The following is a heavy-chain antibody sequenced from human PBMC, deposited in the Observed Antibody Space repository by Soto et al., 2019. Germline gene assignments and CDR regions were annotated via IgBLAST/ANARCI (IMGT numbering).Heavy chain of an antibody. CDR1: GFTVSSNY. V-gene: IGHV3-66*01. J-gene: IGHJ3*02. Sequence: PGGSLRLSCAASGFTVSSNYMSWVRQAPGKGLEWVSVIYSGGSTYYADSVKGRFTISRDNSKNTLYLQMNSLRAEDTAVYYCARGERAARPYHAFDIWGQGTMVTVSS. CDR3: ARGERAARPYHAFDI. D-gene: IGHD6-13*01. CDR2: IYSGGST.